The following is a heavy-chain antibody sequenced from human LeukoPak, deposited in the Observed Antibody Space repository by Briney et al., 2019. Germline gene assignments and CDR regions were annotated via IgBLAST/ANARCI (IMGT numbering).Heavy chain of an antibody. CDR2: IWYDASRK. Sequence: GGSLRLSCAASGFDFSSYGIHWVRQAPGKGLEWLTLIWYDASRKYYADSVKGRFTISRDNSKNTLYLQMNSLRAEDTAVYYCARDSRPAEATVTYWGQGTLVTVSS. D-gene: IGHD4-4*01. V-gene: IGHV3-33*01. J-gene: IGHJ4*02. CDR1: GFDFSSYG. CDR3: ARDSRPAEATVTY.